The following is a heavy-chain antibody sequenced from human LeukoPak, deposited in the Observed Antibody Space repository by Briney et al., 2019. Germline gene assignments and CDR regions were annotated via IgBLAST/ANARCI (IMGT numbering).Heavy chain of an antibody. J-gene: IGHJ4*02. D-gene: IGHD3-16*01. CDR1: GHTFTGYY. CDR2: INPNSGDT. CDR3: ARESGGATLYDY. V-gene: IGHV1-2*04. Sequence: ASVKVSCKASGHTFTGYYIHWVRQAPGQGLEWMGWINPNSGDTNYAQKFQGWVTMTRDTSISTAYMELSRLRSDDAAVYYCARESGGATLYDYWGQGTLVTVSS.